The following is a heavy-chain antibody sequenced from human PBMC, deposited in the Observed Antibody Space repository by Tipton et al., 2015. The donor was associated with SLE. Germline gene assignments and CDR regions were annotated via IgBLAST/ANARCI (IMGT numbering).Heavy chain of an antibody. V-gene: IGHV4-59*08. J-gene: IGHJ6*02. D-gene: IGHD2-8*01. CDR3: ARGMLTWRGAIIGVDV. Sequence: TLSLTCTVSGDSISNYYWSWIRQSPGKGLEWIGYIHDSGSTDYNPSLKSRVTISVDTSENQFSLNLHSVTAADTAVYYCARGMLTWRGAIIGVDVWGQGTSVNVSS. CDR2: IHDSGST. CDR1: GDSISNYY.